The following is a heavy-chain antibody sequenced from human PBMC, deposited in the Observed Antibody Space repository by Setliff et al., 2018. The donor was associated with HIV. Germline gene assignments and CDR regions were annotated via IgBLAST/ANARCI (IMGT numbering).Heavy chain of an antibody. CDR3: ARGSRQLTIFGVVFKTNYYFMDV. J-gene: IGHJ6*03. D-gene: IGHD3-3*01. Sequence: SETLSLTCAVYGGSFSGYYWSWIRQPPGKGLEWIGEINHDRTTNYNPSLKSRVTISVDTSKNQFSLTLNSVTAADTAVYYCARGSRQLTIFGVVFKTNYYFMDVWGEGTAVTVSS. CDR2: INHDRTT. CDR1: GGSFSGYY. V-gene: IGHV4-34*01.